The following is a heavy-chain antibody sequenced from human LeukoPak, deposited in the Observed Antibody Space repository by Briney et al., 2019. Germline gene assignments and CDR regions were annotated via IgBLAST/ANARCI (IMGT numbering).Heavy chain of an antibody. D-gene: IGHD4-17*01. CDR1: GGTFSSYA. J-gene: IGHJ6*02. Sequence: SVKVSCNASGGTFSSYAISWVRHPPGQWREWIGRIIPILGIANYAQKFQGRVTITEDKSTSTAYMELRSLRSEDTAVYYCAGGYGEYSPIYYYYGMDVWGQGTTVTVSS. V-gene: IGHV1-69*04. CDR2: IIPILGIA. CDR3: AGGYGEYSPIYYYYGMDV.